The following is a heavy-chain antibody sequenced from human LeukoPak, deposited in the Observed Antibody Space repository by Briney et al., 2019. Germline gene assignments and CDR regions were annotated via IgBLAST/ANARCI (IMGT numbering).Heavy chain of an antibody. V-gene: IGHV3-33*01. CDR2: IWYAGSNK. D-gene: IGHD1-20*01. CDR1: GFTFSSNG. CDR3: ALEKGPYNWTGVDD. Sequence: RSLRLSCAASGFTFSSNGMHWVRQAPGKGQEWGAVIWYAGSNKYYTDSVKGRFTIYRDNSKNTLYLQMNSLTAEDTPVYTFALEKGPYNWTGVDDWGQGTLVTVSS. J-gene: IGHJ4*02.